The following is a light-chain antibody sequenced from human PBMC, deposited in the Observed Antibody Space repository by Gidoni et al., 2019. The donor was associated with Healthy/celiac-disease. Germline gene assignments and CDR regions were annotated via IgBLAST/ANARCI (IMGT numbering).Light chain of an antibody. CDR3: QQDDNRPIT. Sequence: IQMPQSPSSLSASVGDRVTITCQASQDISNYLNWYQQKPGKAPKLLIYDASNLETGVPSRFSGSGSGKDVTFTISSLQPEDSATYYCQQDDNRPITFXXXTRLEIK. CDR2: DAS. V-gene: IGKV1-33*01. CDR1: QDISNY. J-gene: IGKJ5*01.